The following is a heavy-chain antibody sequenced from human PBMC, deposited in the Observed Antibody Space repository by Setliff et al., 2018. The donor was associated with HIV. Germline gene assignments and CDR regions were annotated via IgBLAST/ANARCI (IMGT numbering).Heavy chain of an antibody. J-gene: IGHJ1*01. CDR2: INPSSGST. D-gene: IGHD6-6*01. V-gene: IGHV1-46*01. Sequence: ASVKVSCKASGYTFTSYYLHWVRQAPGQGLEWMGIINPSSGSTTYAQKFQGRVTMTRDTSTSTVYMELSSLRSEDTAVYYCARDPAPSSSASYFQHWGQGTPVTVSS. CDR1: GYTFTSYY. CDR3: ARDPAPSSSASYFQH.